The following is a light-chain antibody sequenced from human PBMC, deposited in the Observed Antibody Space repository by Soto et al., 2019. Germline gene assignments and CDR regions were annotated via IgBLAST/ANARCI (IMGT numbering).Light chain of an antibody. CDR2: DAS. V-gene: IGKV3-11*02. Sequence: EIVLTQSPATLSLSPGERVTLSCRASQNIDTYLAWHQQKPGQAPSLLRYDASSRATGIPARFSGSGSGRDFTLTITGLEPEDSAVYFCQQRSNGPLTFGGGTEVEIK. CDR3: QQRSNGPLT. CDR1: QNIDTY. J-gene: IGKJ4*01.